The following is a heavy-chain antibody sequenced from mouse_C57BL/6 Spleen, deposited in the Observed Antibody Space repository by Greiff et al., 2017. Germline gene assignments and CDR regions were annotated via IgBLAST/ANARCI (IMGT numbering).Heavy chain of an antibody. D-gene: IGHD2-5*01. J-gene: IGHJ4*01. CDR1: GYAFSSYW. CDR3: APYSNYEGMDY. V-gene: IGHV1-80*01. CDR2: IYPGDGDT. Sequence: QVHVKQSGAELVKPGASVKISCKASGYAFSSYWMNWVKQRPGKGLEWIGQIYPGDGDTNYNGKFKGKATLTADKSSSTAYMQLSSLTSEDSAVYFCAPYSNYEGMDYWGQGTSVTVSS.